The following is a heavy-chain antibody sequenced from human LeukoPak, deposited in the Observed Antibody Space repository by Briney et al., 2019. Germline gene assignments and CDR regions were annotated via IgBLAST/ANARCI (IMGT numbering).Heavy chain of an antibody. CDR2: ISGSSSNT. D-gene: IGHD3-22*01. CDR3: ARANPTSSGFYAY. Sequence: GGSLRLSGAASGFTFSDYYMTWIRQAPGKGLEWLSYISGSSSNTNHADSVQGRFTISRDNAKNSLYLQMNSLRAEDTAVYYCARANPTSSGFYAYWGQGTLVTVSS. V-gene: IGHV3-11*06. CDR1: GFTFSDYY. J-gene: IGHJ4*02.